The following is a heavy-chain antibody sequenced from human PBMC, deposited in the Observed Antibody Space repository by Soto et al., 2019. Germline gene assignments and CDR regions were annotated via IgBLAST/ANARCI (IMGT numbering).Heavy chain of an antibody. D-gene: IGHD3-3*01. CDR2: INPSGGST. J-gene: IGHJ6*03. V-gene: IGHV1-46*03. Sequence: QVQLVQSGAEVKKPGASVKVSCKASGYTFTSYYMHWVRQAPGQGLEWMGIINPSGGSTSYAQKLQGRVTMTRDTSTSRVYMELSSLRSEDTAVYYCARGYDFWSGSYYMDVWGKGTTVTVSS. CDR1: GYTFTSYY. CDR3: ARGYDFWSGSYYMDV.